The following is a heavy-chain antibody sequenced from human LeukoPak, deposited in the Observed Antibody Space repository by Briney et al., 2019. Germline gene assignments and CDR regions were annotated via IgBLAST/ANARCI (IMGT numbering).Heavy chain of an antibody. CDR1: GYTFTSYA. J-gene: IGHJ4*02. CDR2: INAGNGNT. V-gene: IGHV1-3*01. CDR3: ARDSSGYDGGY. Sequence: GASVKVSCKASGYTFTSYAMHWVRQAPGQRLEWMGWINAGNGNTKYSQKFQGRVTITRDTSASTAYMELSSLRSDDTAAYYCARDSSGYDGGYWGQGTLVTVSS. D-gene: IGHD5-12*01.